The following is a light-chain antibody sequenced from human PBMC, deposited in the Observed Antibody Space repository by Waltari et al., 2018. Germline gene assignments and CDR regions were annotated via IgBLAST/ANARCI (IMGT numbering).Light chain of an antibody. J-gene: IGKJ4*01. CDR2: WAS. V-gene: IGKV4-1*01. Sequence: DIVMTQSPDSLAVSLGERATTNCKSSQSVLYSSNNKNYLAWYQQKPGQPPKLLIYWASTRESGVPDRFSDSGSGTDFTLTISSLQAADVAVYYCQQYYSTPLTFGGGTKVEIK. CDR1: QSVLYSSNNKNY. CDR3: QQYYSTPLT.